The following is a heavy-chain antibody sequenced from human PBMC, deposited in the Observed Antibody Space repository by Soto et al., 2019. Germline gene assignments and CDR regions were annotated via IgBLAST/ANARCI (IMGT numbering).Heavy chain of an antibody. CDR2: TYHRSKWYN. V-gene: IGHV6-1*01. D-gene: IGHD1-26*01. Sequence: SQTLSLTCAISGDSVSSNSAAWNWIRQSPSRGLEWLGRTYHRSKWYNDYAVSVKSRITINPDTSKNQFSLQLNSVTPEDTAVYYCASQGTLVGATGGAFDIWGQGTMVTVSS. CDR1: GDSVSSNSAA. J-gene: IGHJ3*02. CDR3: ASQGTLVGATGGAFDI.